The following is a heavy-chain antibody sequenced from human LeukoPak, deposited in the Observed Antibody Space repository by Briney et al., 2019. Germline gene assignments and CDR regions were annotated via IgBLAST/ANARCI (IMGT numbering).Heavy chain of an antibody. Sequence: SETLSLTCTVSGGSISSSSYYWGWIRQPPGKGLEWIGSIYYSGSTYYNPSLKSRVTISVDTSKNQFSLKLSSVTAADTAVYYCARLRITMIVVVTYCVGRFDIWGQGTMVTVSS. V-gene: IGHV4-39*01. CDR1: GGSISSSSYY. CDR2: IYYSGST. D-gene: IGHD3-22*01. CDR3: ARLRITMIVVVTYCVGRFDI. J-gene: IGHJ3*02.